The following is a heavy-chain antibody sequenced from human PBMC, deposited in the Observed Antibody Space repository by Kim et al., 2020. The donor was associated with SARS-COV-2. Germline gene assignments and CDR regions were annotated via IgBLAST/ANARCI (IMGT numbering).Heavy chain of an antibody. V-gene: IGHV3-33*06. CDR1: GFTFSSYG. D-gene: IGHD3-10*01. J-gene: IGHJ4*02. Sequence: GGSLRLSCAASGFTFSSYGMHWVRQAPGKGLEWVAVIWYDGSNKYYADSVKGRFTISRDNSKNTLYLQMNSLRAEDTAVYYCAKADSSGSYYNYRLDYWGQGTLVTVSS. CDR3: AKADSSGSYYNYRLDY. CDR2: IWYDGSNK.